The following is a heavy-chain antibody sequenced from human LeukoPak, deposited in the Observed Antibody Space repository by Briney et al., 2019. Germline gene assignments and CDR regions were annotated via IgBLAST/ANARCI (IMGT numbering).Heavy chain of an antibody. D-gene: IGHD3-10*01. V-gene: IGHV3-64*01. CDR1: GFTFSSYA. J-gene: IGHJ4*02. CDR3: ARDGSGSYYPLYYFDY. Sequence: PGRSLRLSCAASGFTFSSYAMHWVRQAPGKGLEYVSAISSNGGSTYYANSVKGRFTISRDNSKNTLYLQMGSLRAEDMAVYYCARDGSGSYYPLYYFDYWGQGTLVTVSS. CDR2: ISSNGGST.